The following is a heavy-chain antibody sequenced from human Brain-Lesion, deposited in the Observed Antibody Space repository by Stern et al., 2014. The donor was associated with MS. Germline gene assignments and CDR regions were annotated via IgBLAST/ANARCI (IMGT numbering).Heavy chain of an antibody. V-gene: IGHV3-15*01. Sequence: EVQLVESGGGLVKSGGSLRLSCAASGFTFSQAWMGWVRQVPGKGLEWVGHINSRTDGGTANYAASVKDRFTVSRDNSANMLYLQMNSLTIEDTAVYYCVAGAQLWLWGQGTLVTVSS. CDR3: VAGAQLWL. D-gene: IGHD1-1*01. J-gene: IGHJ4*02. CDR1: GFTFSQAW. CDR2: INSRTDGGTA.